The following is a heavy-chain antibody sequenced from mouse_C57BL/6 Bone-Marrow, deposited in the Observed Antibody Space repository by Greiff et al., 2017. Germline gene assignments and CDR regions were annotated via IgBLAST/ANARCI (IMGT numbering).Heavy chain of an antibody. J-gene: IGHJ1*03. CDR1: GYTFTSYG. D-gene: IGHD2-2*01. CDR2: IYPRSGNT. Sequence: VKLMESGAELARPGASVKLSCKASGYTFTSYGISWVKQRTGQGLEWIGEIYPRSGNTYYNEKFKGKATLTADKSSSTAYMELRSLTSEDSAVYFCASGSGLRYWYFDVWGTGTTVTVSS. CDR3: ASGSGLRYWYFDV. V-gene: IGHV1-81*01.